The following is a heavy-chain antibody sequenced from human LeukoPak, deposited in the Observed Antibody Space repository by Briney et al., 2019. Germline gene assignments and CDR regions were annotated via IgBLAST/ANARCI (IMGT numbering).Heavy chain of an antibody. J-gene: IGHJ4*02. CDR2: IYYSGTT. CDR1: GGSISSDY. V-gene: IGHV4-59*01. D-gene: IGHD7-27*01. CDR3: ARGANWGSPDY. Sequence: PSETLSLTCTVSGGSISSDYWSWIRQSPGKGLEWIGYIYYSGTTSYNPSLKSRVTISLDTSKNQFSLKLSSVTAADTAVYYCARGANWGSPDYWGQGTLVTVSS.